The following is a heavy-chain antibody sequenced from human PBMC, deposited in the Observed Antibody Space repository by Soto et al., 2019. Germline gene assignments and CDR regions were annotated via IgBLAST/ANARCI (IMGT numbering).Heavy chain of an antibody. D-gene: IGHD4-17*01. J-gene: IGHJ4*02. CDR2: IVNDGSEQ. CDR3: AIDDNYDDKGLDH. CDR1: GFSFNTHG. V-gene: IGHV3-33*01. Sequence: QVQLVESGGGVVRPGRSLRLSCEATGFSFNTHGMHWVRQAPGKGLEWVAVIVNDGSEQAYSDSVKGRFTISRDNSKNTLSLQMNNLRAEDTAVYYCAIDDNYDDKGLDHWGQGILVTVSS.